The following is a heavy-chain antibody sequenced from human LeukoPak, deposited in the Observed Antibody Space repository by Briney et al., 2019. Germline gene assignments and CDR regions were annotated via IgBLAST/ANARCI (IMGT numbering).Heavy chain of an antibody. CDR2: IYPGDSDT. CDR1: GYSFTSYW. Sequence: GESLKISCKGSGYSFTSYWIGWVRQMPGKGLEWMGIIYPGDSDTRYSPSFQGQVTISADKSISTAYLQWSSLKASDTAMYYCAGSQLQYSSGYLSYYYYGMDVWGQGTTVTVSS. CDR3: AGSQLQYSSGYLSYYYYGMDV. D-gene: IGHD6-19*01. V-gene: IGHV5-51*01. J-gene: IGHJ6*02.